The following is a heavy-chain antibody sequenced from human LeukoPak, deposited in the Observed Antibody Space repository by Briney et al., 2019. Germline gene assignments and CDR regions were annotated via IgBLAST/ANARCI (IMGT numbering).Heavy chain of an antibody. CDR3: ATDRGWRTSGYYLYYFEY. Sequence: ETLSLTCAVSGGSLSSGGYSWSWLRQPPGKGLEWVASIKHDGSEKYYVDSVRGRFTISRDNTMNSLYLQMSSLRAEDTAVYYCATDRGWRTSGYYLYYFEYWGQGTLVTFSS. CDR2: IKHDGSEK. V-gene: IGHV3-7*01. D-gene: IGHD3-3*01. J-gene: IGHJ4*02. CDR1: GGSLSSGGYS.